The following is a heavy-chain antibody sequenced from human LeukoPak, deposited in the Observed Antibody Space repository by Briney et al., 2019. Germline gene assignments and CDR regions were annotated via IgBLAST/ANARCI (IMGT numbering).Heavy chain of an antibody. CDR2: INPNTGGT. Sequence: GASVKVSCKASGYTFTDYYIHWVRQAPGQGPEWMGWINPNTGGTNYAQKFQGRVTITWDTSISTGYMELSTLRSDDTAVFYCARGTKPSFLKGVRTGDRGYFDYWGQGTLFTVSS. CDR1: GYTFTDYY. J-gene: IGHJ4*02. V-gene: IGHV1-2*02. D-gene: IGHD7-27*01. CDR3: ARGTKPSFLKGVRTGDRGYFDY.